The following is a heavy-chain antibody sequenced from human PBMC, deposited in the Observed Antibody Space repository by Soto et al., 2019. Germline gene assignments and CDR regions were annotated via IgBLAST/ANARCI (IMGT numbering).Heavy chain of an antibody. D-gene: IGHD3-22*01. Sequence: SETLSLTCTVSGGSISSGDYYWSWIRQHPGKGLEWIGYIYYSGSTYYNPSLKSRVTISVDTSKNQFSLKLSSVTAADTAVYYCASAMYYYDSSGFDYWGQGTLVTVSS. CDR1: GGSISSGDYY. V-gene: IGHV4-30-4*01. CDR3: ASAMYYYDSSGFDY. J-gene: IGHJ4*02. CDR2: IYYSGST.